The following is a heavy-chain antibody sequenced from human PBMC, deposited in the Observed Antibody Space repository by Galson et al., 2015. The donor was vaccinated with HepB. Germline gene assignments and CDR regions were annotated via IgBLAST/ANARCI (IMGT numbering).Heavy chain of an antibody. CDR1: GYTFTSHT. V-gene: IGHV1-18*01. J-gene: IGHJ4*02. D-gene: IGHD3-3*02. CDR2: INTYNGQT. Sequence: SVKVSCKASGYTFTSHTLDWLRQAPGQGPEWVGRINTYNGQTDFAQKFQGGVTMTIETSTSTAYMELRSLRSDDTAVYYCARRHFDEEGFDYWGQGTLVTVSS. CDR3: ARRHFDEEGFDY.